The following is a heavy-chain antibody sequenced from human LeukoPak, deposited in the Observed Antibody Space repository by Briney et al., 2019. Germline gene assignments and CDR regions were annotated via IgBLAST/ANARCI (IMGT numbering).Heavy chain of an antibody. Sequence: SVKVSCKASGGTFSSYTISWVRQAPGLGLEWMGRIIPILGIANYAQKFQGRVTITADKSTSTAYMELSSLRSEDTAVYYCAREAVVPAAIVGPFDYWGQGTLVTVSS. D-gene: IGHD2-2*01. CDR3: AREAVVPAAIVGPFDY. CDR1: GGTFSSYT. CDR2: IIPILGIA. J-gene: IGHJ4*02. V-gene: IGHV1-69*04.